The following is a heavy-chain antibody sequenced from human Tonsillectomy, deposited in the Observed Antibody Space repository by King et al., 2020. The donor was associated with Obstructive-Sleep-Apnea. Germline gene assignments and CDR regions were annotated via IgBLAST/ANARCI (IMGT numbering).Heavy chain of an antibody. V-gene: IGHV3-9*01. CDR3: AKDNSLWFGELSGNGFDP. Sequence: VQLVESGGGLVQPGRSLRLSCAASGFTFDDYAMHWVRQAPCKGLEWVSGISWNSGSIGYADSVKGRFTISRDNAKNSLYLQMNSLRAEDTALYYCAKDNSLWFGELSGNGFDPWGQGTLVTVSS. CDR2: ISWNSGSI. CDR1: GFTFDDYA. D-gene: IGHD3-10*01. J-gene: IGHJ5*02.